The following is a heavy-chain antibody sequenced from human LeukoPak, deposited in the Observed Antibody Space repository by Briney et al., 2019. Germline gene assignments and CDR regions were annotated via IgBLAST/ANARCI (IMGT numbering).Heavy chain of an antibody. J-gene: IGHJ4*02. CDR2: ISGSGGST. V-gene: IGHV3-23*01. Sequence: GGSLRLSCAASGFTFSSYAMSWVRQAPGKGLEWVSAISGSGGSTYYADSVKGRFTISRDNSKNTLYLQMNSLRAEDTAVYYCAKWRRITMIVVVITTGVEFDYWGQGTLVTVSS. CDR1: GFTFSSYA. D-gene: IGHD3-22*01. CDR3: AKWRRITMIVVVITTGVEFDY.